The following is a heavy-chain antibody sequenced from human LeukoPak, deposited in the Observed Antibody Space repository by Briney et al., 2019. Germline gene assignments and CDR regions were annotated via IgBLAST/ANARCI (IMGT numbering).Heavy chain of an antibody. CDR2: IDDSGST. D-gene: IGHD6-13*01. CDR1: GGSISSHY. Sequence: SETLSLTCSVSGGSISSHYWSWIRQPPGKGLEWIGYIDDSGSTNYNPSLKSRVSISVDTSKNQFSLKLSSVTTADTAMYYCARESYSSSWHAGFYYVDVWGKGTTVTVS. J-gene: IGHJ6*03. CDR3: ARESYSSSWHAGFYYVDV. V-gene: IGHV4-59*11.